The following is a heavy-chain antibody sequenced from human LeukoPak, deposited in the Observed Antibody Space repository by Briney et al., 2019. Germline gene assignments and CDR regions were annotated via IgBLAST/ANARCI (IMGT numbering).Heavy chain of an antibody. CDR1: GFTFSPYA. V-gene: IGHV3-30*04. J-gene: IGHJ4*02. CDR3: ARGAWTATQPIND. Sequence: PGGSLRLSCAASGFTFSPYAMHWVRQAPAKGLDWVAVISNDGRDKYYADSVKGRFTISRDNSKNTLDLQMNSLRVDDTAVYYCARGAWTATQPINDWGQGTLVTVSS. D-gene: IGHD2-21*02. CDR2: ISNDGRDK.